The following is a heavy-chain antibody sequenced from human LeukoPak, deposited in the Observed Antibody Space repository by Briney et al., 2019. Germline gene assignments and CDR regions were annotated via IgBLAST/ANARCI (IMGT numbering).Heavy chain of an antibody. Sequence: GRSLRLSCAASGFTFSSYGMHWVRQAPGKGLEWVAVIWYDGSNKYYADSVKGRFTISRDNSKNTLYLQMNSLRAEDTAVYYCARDQEVRYSYLVYWGQGTLVTVSS. CDR1: GFTFSSYG. V-gene: IGHV3-33*01. CDR3: ARDQEVRYSYLVY. J-gene: IGHJ4*02. D-gene: IGHD5-18*01. CDR2: IWYDGSNK.